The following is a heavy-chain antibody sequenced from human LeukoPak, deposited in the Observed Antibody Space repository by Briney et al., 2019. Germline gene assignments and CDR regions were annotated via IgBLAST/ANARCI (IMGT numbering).Heavy chain of an antibody. D-gene: IGHD3-22*01. CDR1: GFTFSTYS. Sequence: GGSLRLSCTASGFTFSTYSMNWVRQAPGKGLEWVSYISSSSSTIYYADSVKGRFTISRDNAKNSLYLQMNSLRDEDTAVYYCARAAYDSGSYIVNHDYWGQGTLVTVSS. CDR3: ARAAYDSGSYIVNHDY. J-gene: IGHJ4*02. CDR2: ISSSSSTI. V-gene: IGHV3-48*02.